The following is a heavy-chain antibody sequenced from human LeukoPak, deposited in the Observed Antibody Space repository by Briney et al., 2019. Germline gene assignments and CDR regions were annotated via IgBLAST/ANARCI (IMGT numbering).Heavy chain of an antibody. V-gene: IGHV4-59*08. CDR1: GGSISSYY. D-gene: IGHD3-22*01. CDR3: AGAGYYYDGSGYYYADY. J-gene: IGHJ4*02. CDR2: ISDIGSI. Sequence: SETLSLTCTVSGGSISSYYWSWIRQPPGKGLEWIAYISDIGSINYNPSLKSRVTISLDTSKNQFSLKLSSVTAADTAVYYCAGAGYYYDGSGYYYADYWGQGTLVTVSS.